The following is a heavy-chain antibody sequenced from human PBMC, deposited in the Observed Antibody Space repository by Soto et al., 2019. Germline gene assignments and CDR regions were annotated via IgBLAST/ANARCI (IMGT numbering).Heavy chain of an antibody. V-gene: IGHV1-8*01. CDR2: MNVNNGTT. CDR3: ARTLYGDNVTY. D-gene: IGHD4-17*01. CDR1: GYTFTSYA. J-gene: IGHJ4*02. Sequence: QVQLVQSGAEVKKPGASVKVSCKASGYTFTSYAINWVRQATGQGLGWMGWMNVNNGTTSYAQKFQGRVTMTRNTSISTDYMELSMLRSEDEAVYFCARTLYGDNVTYWGQGTLFTVSS.